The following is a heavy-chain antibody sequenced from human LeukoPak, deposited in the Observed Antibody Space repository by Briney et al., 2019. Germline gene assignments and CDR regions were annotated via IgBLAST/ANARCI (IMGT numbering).Heavy chain of an antibody. D-gene: IGHD1-26*01. V-gene: IGHV4-34*01. CDR1: GEPFSGYY. Sequence: SETLSLPCAVYGEPFSGYYWRWLRHPPGKGLEWIGEINHSGSTNYNPSLKSRFTISVDTSKNQLSLKLSSVTAADTAVYYCARVSASRRESGAGYFDYWGQGTLVTVSS. J-gene: IGHJ4*02. CDR3: ARVSASRRESGAGYFDY. CDR2: INHSGST.